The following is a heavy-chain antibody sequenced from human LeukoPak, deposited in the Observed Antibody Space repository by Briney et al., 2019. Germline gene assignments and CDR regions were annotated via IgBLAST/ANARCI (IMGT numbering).Heavy chain of an antibody. V-gene: IGHV1-69*04. J-gene: IGHJ6*02. CDR1: GGTFSSYA. CDR3: ARVSDYYYGMDV. CDR2: IIPILGIA. Sequence: SVTVSCKASGGTFSSYAISWVRQAPGQGLEWMGRIIPILGIANYAQKFQGRVTLTADKSTSTAYMELSSLRSEDTAVYYCARVSDYYYGMDVWGQGTTVTVSS.